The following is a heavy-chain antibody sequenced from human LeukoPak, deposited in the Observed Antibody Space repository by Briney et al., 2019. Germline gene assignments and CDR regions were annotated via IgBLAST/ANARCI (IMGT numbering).Heavy chain of an antibody. V-gene: IGHV4-34*01. D-gene: IGHD3-22*01. J-gene: IGHJ6*03. CDR1: GGSFSGYY. CDR3: ARHGTYYYDSSGYSRGGYYYYYMDV. CDR2: INHSGST. Sequence: SETLSLTCAVYGGSFSGYYWSWIRQPPGKGLEWIGEINHSGSTNYNPSLKSRVTISVDTSENQFSLKLSSVTAADTAVYYCARHGTYYYDSSGYSRGGYYYYYMDVWGKGTTVTISS.